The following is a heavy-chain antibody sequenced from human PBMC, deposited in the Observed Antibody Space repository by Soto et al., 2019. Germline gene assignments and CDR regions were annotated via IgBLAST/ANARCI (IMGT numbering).Heavy chain of an antibody. CDR1: GGSISSADYY. Sequence: QVQLQESGPGLVKPSQTLSLTCAVSGGSISSADYYWTWIRQHPGKGLEWIGYIYYSGSTYYNPSLMIQVTISLDTSHNQYSLKISSASTADTAVYYCASHSQCLTNSCHPYLDDGLQVWGHGTSVTVSS. V-gene: IGHV4-31*11. J-gene: IGHJ6*02. CDR2: IYYSGST. D-gene: IGHD2-2*01. CDR3: ASHSQCLTNSCHPYLDDGLQV.